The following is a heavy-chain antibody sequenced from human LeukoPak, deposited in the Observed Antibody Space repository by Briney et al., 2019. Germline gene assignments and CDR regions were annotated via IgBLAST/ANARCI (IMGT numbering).Heavy chain of an antibody. D-gene: IGHD3-9*01. Sequence: GGSLRLSCAASGFTFSSYWMSWVRQAPGKGLEWVANIKQDGSEKYYVDSVKGRFTISRDNAKNSLYLQMNSLRAEDTAVYYCASLNFDWLSLFDYWGQGTLVTVSS. J-gene: IGHJ4*02. CDR3: ASLNFDWLSLFDY. CDR1: GFTFSSYW. CDR2: IKQDGSEK. V-gene: IGHV3-7*02.